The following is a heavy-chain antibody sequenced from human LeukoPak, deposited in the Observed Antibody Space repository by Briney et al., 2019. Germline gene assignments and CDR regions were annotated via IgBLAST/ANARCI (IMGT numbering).Heavy chain of an antibody. J-gene: IGHJ4*02. Sequence: GGSLRLSCAASGFTFSDYYMSWIRQAPGKGLEWVSYISSSGSTIYDADSVKGRFTISRDNAKNSLYLQMNSLRAEDTAVYYCARVAEGHKKLYYFDYWGQGTLVTVSS. CDR1: GFTFSDYY. V-gene: IGHV3-11*01. D-gene: IGHD6-19*01. CDR2: ISSSGSTI. CDR3: ARVAEGHKKLYYFDY.